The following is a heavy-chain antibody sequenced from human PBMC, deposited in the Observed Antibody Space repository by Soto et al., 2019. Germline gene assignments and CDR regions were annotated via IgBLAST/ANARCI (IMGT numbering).Heavy chain of an antibody. Sequence: SVKVSCKASGGTFSSYAISWVRQAPGQGLEWMGGIIPIFGTANYAQKFQGRVTITADESTSTAYMELGSLRSEDTAVYYCAREGIAAAGTVVWFDPWGQGTLVTVSS. CDR1: GGTFSSYA. V-gene: IGHV1-69*13. CDR3: AREGIAAAGTVVWFDP. D-gene: IGHD6-13*01. CDR2: IIPIFGTA. J-gene: IGHJ5*02.